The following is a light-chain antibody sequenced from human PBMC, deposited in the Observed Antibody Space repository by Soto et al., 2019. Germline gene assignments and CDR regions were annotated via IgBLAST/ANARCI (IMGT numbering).Light chain of an antibody. J-gene: IGLJ3*02. Sequence: QSVLTQPPSVSGTPGQRVTISCSGRSSNIGSNLLNWYQQVPGTAPKLLIYRSHERPSGVPDRFSGSKSGTSASLAISGLRSEDEADYSCATWDDNLSGVVFGGGTKLTVL. CDR2: RSH. CDR1: SSNIGSNL. CDR3: ATWDDNLSGVV. V-gene: IGLV1-47*01.